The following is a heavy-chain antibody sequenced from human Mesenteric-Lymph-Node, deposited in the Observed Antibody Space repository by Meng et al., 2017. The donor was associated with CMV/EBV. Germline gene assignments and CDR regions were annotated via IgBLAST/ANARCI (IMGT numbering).Heavy chain of an antibody. J-gene: IGHJ4*02. CDR3: VKEPGRCITTARCYDF. CDR1: GFTVNNNY. V-gene: IGHV3-66*02. CDR2: IYSVGTT. Sequence: GESLKISCAASGFTVNNNYMSWVRQAPGKGLEWVSAIYSVGTTYYADSVKGRFTISRDNSKNTLYLQMNSLRPDDTAVYYCVKEPGRCITTARCYDFWGQGTLVTVSS. D-gene: IGHD3-22*01.